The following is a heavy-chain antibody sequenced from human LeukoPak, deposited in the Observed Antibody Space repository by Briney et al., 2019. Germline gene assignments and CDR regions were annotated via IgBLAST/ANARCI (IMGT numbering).Heavy chain of an antibody. CDR3: AELGITMIGGV. CDR2: ISSSSSTI. Sequence: PGGSLRLSCAASGFTFNSLSMNWVRQAPGRGLEWVSYISSSSSTIYYADSVKGRFTISRDNAKNSLYLQMNSLRAEDTAVYYCAELGITMIGGVWGKGTTVTISS. J-gene: IGHJ6*04. V-gene: IGHV3-48*01. CDR1: GFTFNSLS. D-gene: IGHD3-10*02.